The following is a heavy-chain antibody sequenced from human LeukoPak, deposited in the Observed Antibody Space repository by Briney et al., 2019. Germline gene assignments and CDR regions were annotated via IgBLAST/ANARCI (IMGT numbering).Heavy chain of an antibody. D-gene: IGHD5-12*01. CDR2: IYYSGST. V-gene: IGHV4-61*01. CDR1: GGSARSGSYD. Sequence: SETLSLTCTVSGGSARSGSYDASSIRQPPGKGLEWIGYIYYSGSTNYNPSLKSRVTISVDTSKNQFSLKLSSVTAADTAVYYCATWLRLDYFDYWGQGTLVTVSS. J-gene: IGHJ4*02. CDR3: ATWLRLDYFDY.